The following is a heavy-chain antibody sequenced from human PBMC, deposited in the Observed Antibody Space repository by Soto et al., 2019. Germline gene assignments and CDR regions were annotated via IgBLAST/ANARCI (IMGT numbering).Heavy chain of an antibody. V-gene: IGHV4-31*03. Sequence: SETLSLTCTVSGGSISSGGYYWSWIRQHPGKGLEWIGYIYYSGSTYYNPSLKSRVTISVDTSKNQFSLKLSSVTAADTAVYYCARELIKDTAMVTGVYYYYGMDVWGQGTTVTVSS. CDR2: IYYSGST. CDR3: ARELIKDTAMVTGVYYYYGMDV. J-gene: IGHJ6*02. CDR1: GGSISSGGYY. D-gene: IGHD5-18*01.